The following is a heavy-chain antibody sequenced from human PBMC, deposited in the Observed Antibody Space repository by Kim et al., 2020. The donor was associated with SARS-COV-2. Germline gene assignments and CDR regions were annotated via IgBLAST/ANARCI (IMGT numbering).Heavy chain of an antibody. Sequence: LKSRVTISVDTSKNQFSLKLSSVTAADTAVYYCARMVRLDFWVDYYYMDVWGKGTTVTVSS. CDR3: ARMVRLDFWVDYYYMDV. J-gene: IGHJ6*03. D-gene: IGHD3-3*01. V-gene: IGHV4-34*01.